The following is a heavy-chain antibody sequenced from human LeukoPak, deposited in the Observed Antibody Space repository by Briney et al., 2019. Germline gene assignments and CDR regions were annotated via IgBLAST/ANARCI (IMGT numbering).Heavy chain of an antibody. V-gene: IGHV1-2*02. J-gene: IGHJ4*02. CDR1: GYTFTGYY. Sequence: ASVTVFCKASGYTFTGYYMHWVRQAPGQGLEWMGWINPNSGGTNYAQKFQGRVTMTRDTSISTAYMELSRLRSDDTAVYYCARSDYDSSGYYLGYWGQGTLVTVSS. D-gene: IGHD3-22*01. CDR2: INPNSGGT. CDR3: ARSDYDSSGYYLGY.